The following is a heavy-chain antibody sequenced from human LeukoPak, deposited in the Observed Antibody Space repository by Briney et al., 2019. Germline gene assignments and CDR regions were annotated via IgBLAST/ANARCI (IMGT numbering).Heavy chain of an antibody. Sequence: GSSVKVSCKASGGTFSSYAISWVRQAPGQGLEWTGGIIPIFGTANYAQKFQGRVTITADESTSIAYMELSSLRSEDTAVYYCARGRVVAATSWFDPWGQGTLVTVSS. CDR2: IIPIFGTA. D-gene: IGHD2-15*01. CDR3: ARGRVVAATSWFDP. V-gene: IGHV1-69*01. J-gene: IGHJ5*02. CDR1: GGTFSSYA.